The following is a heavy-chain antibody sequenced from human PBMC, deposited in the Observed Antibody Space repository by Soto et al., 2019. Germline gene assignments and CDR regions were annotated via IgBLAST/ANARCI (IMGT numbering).Heavy chain of an antibody. CDR2: IKSKTDGGTT. CDR3: TTHYGDGGFDY. V-gene: IGHV3-15*01. D-gene: IGHD4-17*01. Sequence: EVQLVESGGGLVKPGGSLRLSCAASGFTFSNAWMSWVGQAPGKGLEWVGRIKSKTDGGTTDYAAPVKGRFTISRDDSKNTLYLQMNSLKTEDTAVYYCTTHYGDGGFDYWGQGTLVTVSS. J-gene: IGHJ4*02. CDR1: GFTFSNAW.